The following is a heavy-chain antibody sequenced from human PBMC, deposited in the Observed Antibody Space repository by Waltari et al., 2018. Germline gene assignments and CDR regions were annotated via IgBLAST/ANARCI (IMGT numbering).Heavy chain of an antibody. CDR2: IDPIRQIT. V-gene: IGHV1-69-2*01. D-gene: IGHD2-15*01. CDR1: GYTFADHK. CDR3: AREWGVMVGTAGFYFDY. J-gene: IGHJ4*02. Sequence: EVQVAQSGAEVKKSGNTLMLSCRASGYTFADHKIHWVQQAPGKGLHWMGDIDPIRQITTYSQKFQGRFTIPKDNAKNSLYLQMNSLRVEDTAVYYCAREWGVMVGTAGFYFDYWGQGALVTVSS.